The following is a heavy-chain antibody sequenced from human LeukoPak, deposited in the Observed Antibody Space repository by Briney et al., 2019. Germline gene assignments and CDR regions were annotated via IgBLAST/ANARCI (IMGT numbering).Heavy chain of an antibody. CDR3: AKDRFQGSSWLEIVDY. J-gene: IGHJ4*02. CDR1: DFTFHNYA. Sequence: PGGSLRLSCVGSDFTFHNYAMSWVRQAPGRGLEWVSSISGSGGATYYADSVKGRFTISRDNSKNTLYLQMNSLRAEDTAVYYCAKDRFQGSSWLEIVDYWGQGTLVTVSS. D-gene: IGHD6-13*01. CDR2: ISGSGGAT. V-gene: IGHV3-23*01.